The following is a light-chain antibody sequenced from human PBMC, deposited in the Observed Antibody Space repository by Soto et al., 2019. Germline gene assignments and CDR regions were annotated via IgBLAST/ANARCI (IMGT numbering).Light chain of an antibody. CDR3: QQRGSSPQT. V-gene: IGKV3D-11*03. CDR1: QGIGDT. Sequence: EVVMRQSPATLSVSPGEGATLSCRASQGIGDTLAWYQHKPGQTPRLLIYDASNRATGIPARFSGSGPGTDFTLTISRLEPEDFAVYYCQQRGSSPQTFGQGTKVDIK. CDR2: DAS. J-gene: IGKJ1*01.